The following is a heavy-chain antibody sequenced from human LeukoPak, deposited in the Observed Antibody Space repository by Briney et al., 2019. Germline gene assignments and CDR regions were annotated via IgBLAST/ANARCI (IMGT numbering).Heavy chain of an antibody. CDR2: IRYDGSNK. V-gene: IGHV3-30*02. CDR1: GFTFSNYA. D-gene: IGHD3-10*02. J-gene: IGHJ3*02. CDR3: ARETQSIVRGDAFDI. Sequence: GGSLRLSCAASGFTFSNYAIHWVRQAPGKGLEWVAFIRYDGSNKYYVDSVKGRFTISRDNSKNTLYLQMNSLRAEDTAVYYCARETQSIVRGDAFDIWGQGTMVTVSS.